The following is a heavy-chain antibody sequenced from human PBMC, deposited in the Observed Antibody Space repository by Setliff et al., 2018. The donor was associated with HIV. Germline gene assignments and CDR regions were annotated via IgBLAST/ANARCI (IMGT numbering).Heavy chain of an antibody. CDR3: ARDRYSGSSTDY. J-gene: IGHJ4*02. CDR1: GFTFGDHT. Sequence: GGSLRLSCTASGFTFGDHTMAWVRQAPGKGLEWVSFIGTNIYGGTTEYAASVKGRFTISRDDSKSIAYLQMNSLRAEDTAVYYCARDRYSGSSTDYWGQGTLVTVSS. CDR2: IGTNIYGGTT. D-gene: IGHD1-26*01. V-gene: IGHV3-49*04.